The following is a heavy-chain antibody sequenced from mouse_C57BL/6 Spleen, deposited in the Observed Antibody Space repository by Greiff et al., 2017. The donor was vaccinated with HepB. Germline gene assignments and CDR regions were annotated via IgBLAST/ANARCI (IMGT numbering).Heavy chain of an antibody. CDR2: ISSGGDYI. CDR3: TRGLGRHAMDY. CDR1: GFTFSSYA. J-gene: IGHJ4*01. D-gene: IGHD4-1*01. Sequence: EVKVVESGEGLVKPGGSLKLSCAASGFTFSSYAMSWVRQTPEKRLEWVAYISSGGDYIYYADTVKGRFTISRDNARNTLYLQMSSLKSEDTAMYYCTRGLGRHAMDYWGQGTSVTVSS. V-gene: IGHV5-9-1*02.